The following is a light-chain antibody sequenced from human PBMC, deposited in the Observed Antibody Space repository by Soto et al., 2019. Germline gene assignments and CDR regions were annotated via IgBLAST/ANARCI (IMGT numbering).Light chain of an antibody. Sequence: FMLTQPHSVSESPGKTVTISCTRSSGSIASNYVQWYQQRPGSAPTTVIYEDNQRPSGVPDRFSGSIDSSSNSASLTISGLKTEDEADYSCQSYDSSKGVFGGGTKLTVL. CDR2: EDN. CDR1: SGSIASNY. CDR3: QSYDSSKGV. J-gene: IGLJ2*01. V-gene: IGLV6-57*03.